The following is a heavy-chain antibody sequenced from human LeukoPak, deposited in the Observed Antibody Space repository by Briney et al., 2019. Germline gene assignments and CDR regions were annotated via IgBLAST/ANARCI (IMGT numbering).Heavy chain of an antibody. J-gene: IGHJ4*02. CDR1: GFTFSTHA. CDR3: GKEFSSGWFF. V-gene: IGHV3-23*01. CDR2: IDSSGDYT. D-gene: IGHD6-13*01. Sequence: PGGSLRLSRAASGFTFSTHAMTWVRQAPGKGLEWVSSIDSSGDYTFYADSVKGRFTISRDNSKDTLYLQLSGLRAEDTAIYYCGKEFSSGWFFWGQGTLVSVSS.